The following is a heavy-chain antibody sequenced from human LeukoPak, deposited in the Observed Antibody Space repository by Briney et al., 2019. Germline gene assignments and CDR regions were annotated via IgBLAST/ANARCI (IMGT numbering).Heavy chain of an antibody. V-gene: IGHV3-23*01. CDR3: ATNVYSSGWYT. CDR2: IGGSGGST. J-gene: IGHJ5*02. D-gene: IGHD6-19*01. CDR1: GFTFSSYA. Sequence: GGSLRLSCAASGFTFSSYAMTWVRQAPGKGLEWVSVIGGSGGSTYYADSVKGRFTISRDNSKNTLYLQMNSLRAEDTSVYYCATNVYSSGWYTWGQGTLVTVSS.